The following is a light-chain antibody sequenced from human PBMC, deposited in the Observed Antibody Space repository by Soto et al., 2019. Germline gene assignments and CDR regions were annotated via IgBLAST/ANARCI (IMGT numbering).Light chain of an antibody. V-gene: IGKV3-11*01. CDR1: QSVSSY. CDR3: QQRSNWPPA. CDR2: DAS. J-gene: IGKJ4*01. Sequence: EIVLTQSPATLSLSPGERATLSCRASQSVSSYLAWYQQKPGQAPRLLIYDASNRATGIPARFSGSGSGTDXTLXXSSLEPEDFEVXYXQQRSNWPPAFGGGTKVEIK.